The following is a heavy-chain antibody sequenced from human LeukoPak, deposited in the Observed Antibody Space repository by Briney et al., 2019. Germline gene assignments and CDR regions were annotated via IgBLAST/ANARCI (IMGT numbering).Heavy chain of an antibody. CDR3: ARVLRAGSSGWYDAFDI. CDR1: GYTFTGYY. V-gene: IGHV1-2*02. Sequence: ASVKVSCKASGYTFTGYYMHWVRQAPGQGLEWMGWINPNSGGTNYAQKFQGKVTMTRDTSISTAYMELSRLRSDDTAVYYCARVLRAGSSGWYDAFDIWGQGTMVTVSS. J-gene: IGHJ3*02. CDR2: INPNSGGT. D-gene: IGHD6-19*01.